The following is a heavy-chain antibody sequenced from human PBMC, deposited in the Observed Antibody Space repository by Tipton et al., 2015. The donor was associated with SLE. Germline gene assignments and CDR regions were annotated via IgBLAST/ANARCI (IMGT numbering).Heavy chain of an antibody. V-gene: IGHV4-59*08. CDR1: GDSVKSRY. D-gene: IGHD6-13*01. Sequence: TLSLTCTVSGDSVKSRYWIWVRQPAGRGLEWLAYRFHDGNINYNPSLKTRLTISVDTSKNQFSLKLSSVTAADTAVYYCVRHSVDPKYGANSWYYYSGLDVWGQGTTVTVSS. CDR3: VRHSVDPKYGANSWYYYSGLDV. CDR2: RFHDGNI. J-gene: IGHJ6*02.